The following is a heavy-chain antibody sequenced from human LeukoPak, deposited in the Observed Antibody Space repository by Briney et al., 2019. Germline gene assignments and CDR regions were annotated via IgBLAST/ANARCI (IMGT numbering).Heavy chain of an antibody. J-gene: IGHJ4*02. CDR3: ARSPRRDIVGATTFDY. V-gene: IGHV4-4*07. CDR1: GGSISSYY. D-gene: IGHD1-26*01. CDR2: IYASGSS. Sequence: KPSETLSLTCIVPGGSISSYYWSWIRQPAGKGLEWIGRIYASGSSNYNPSLKSRVTMSVDTSKNQLSLKLSYVTAADTAVYYCARSPRRDIVGATTFDYWGQGTLVTVSS.